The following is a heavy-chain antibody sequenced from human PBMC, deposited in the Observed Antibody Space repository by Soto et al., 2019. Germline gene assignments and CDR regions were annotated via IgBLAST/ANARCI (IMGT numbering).Heavy chain of an antibody. D-gene: IGHD6-13*01. Sequence: SETLSLTCTVSGGSISSYYWSWIRQPPGKGLEWIGYIYYSGSTNYNPSLKSRVTISVDTSKNQFSLKLSSVTAADTAVYYCARVAQQPYYFDYWGQGTLVTVSS. CDR3: ARVAQQPYYFDY. CDR2: IYYSGST. V-gene: IGHV4-59*01. CDR1: GGSISSYY. J-gene: IGHJ4*02.